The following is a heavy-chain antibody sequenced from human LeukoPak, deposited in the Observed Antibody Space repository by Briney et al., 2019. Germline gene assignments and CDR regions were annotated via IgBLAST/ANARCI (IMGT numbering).Heavy chain of an antibody. CDR3: AREAMDRYYYYGMDV. D-gene: IGHD5-18*01. CDR2: IIPIFGTA. CDR1: GGTFSIYA. V-gene: IGHV1-69*01. Sequence: GASVRVSCKASGGTFSIYAISCVRQAPGEGLEWMGGIIPIFGTANYAQKFQGRVTITADESTSTAYMELSSLRSEDTAVYYCAREAMDRYYYYGMDVWGQGTTVTVSS. J-gene: IGHJ6*02.